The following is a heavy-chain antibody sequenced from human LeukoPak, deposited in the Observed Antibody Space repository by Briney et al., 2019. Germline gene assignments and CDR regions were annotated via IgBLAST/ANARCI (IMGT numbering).Heavy chain of an antibody. D-gene: IGHD3-10*01. CDR3: AREMVRPGGAKDDY. V-gene: IGHV4-34*01. Sequence: PSETLSLTCAVYGGSFSGYYWSWIRQPPGKGLEWIGEINHSGSTNYNPSLKSLVTISVDTSKNQFSLKLSSVTAADTAVYYCAREMVRPGGAKDDYWGQGTLVTVSS. CDR1: GGSFSGYY. CDR2: INHSGST. J-gene: IGHJ4*02.